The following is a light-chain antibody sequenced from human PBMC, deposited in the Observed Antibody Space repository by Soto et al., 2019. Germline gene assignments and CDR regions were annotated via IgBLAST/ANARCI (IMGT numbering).Light chain of an antibody. J-gene: IGKJ4*01. V-gene: IGKV3-11*01. CDR2: GAS. Sequence: EVVLTQFPAILSLSPGETATLSCRAGQPIRNDLGWYQQRPGQAPRLLIYGASNRATGIPDRFSGSGSGTDFTLTITRLAPEDFAIYYWQQRAVWPLSFGGGTKV. CDR3: QQRAVWPLS. CDR1: QPIRND.